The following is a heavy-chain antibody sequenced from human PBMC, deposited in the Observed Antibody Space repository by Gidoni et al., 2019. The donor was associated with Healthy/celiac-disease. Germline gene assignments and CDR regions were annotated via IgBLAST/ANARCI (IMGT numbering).Heavy chain of an antibody. CDR1: GFTFSSYA. V-gene: IGHV3-23*01. Sequence: EVQLLESGGGLVQPGGSLRLSCAASGFTFSSYAMSWVRQAPGKGLEWVSAISGSGGSTYYADSVKGRFTISRDNSKNTLYLQMNSLRAEDTAVYYCAKDLGPDYGSGSPNWFDPWGQGTLVTVSS. CDR3: AKDLGPDYGSGSPNWFDP. D-gene: IGHD3-10*01. CDR2: ISGSGGST. J-gene: IGHJ5*02.